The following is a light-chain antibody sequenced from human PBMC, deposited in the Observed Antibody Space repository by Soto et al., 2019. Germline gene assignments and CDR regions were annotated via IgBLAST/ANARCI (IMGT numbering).Light chain of an antibody. J-gene: IGLJ2*01. Sequence: QSVVTQAPSVSGTPGQRVTISCSGISSNIESNWVYWYQKLPGAAPKLLIYNTNQRPSGVPDRFSGSKSGTSASLAITGLRSDDEADYYCATWDDDLYTPIIGGGTKLTVL. CDR3: ATWDDDLYTPI. CDR1: SSNIESNW. CDR2: NTN. V-gene: IGLV1-47*02.